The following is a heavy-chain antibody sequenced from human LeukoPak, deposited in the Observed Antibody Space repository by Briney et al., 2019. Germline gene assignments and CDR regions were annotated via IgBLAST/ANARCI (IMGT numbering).Heavy chain of an antibody. CDR3: ARDSPPRYYYGSGDFDY. Sequence: SSSYIYYADSVKGRFTISRDNAKNSLYLQMNSLRAEDTAVYYCARDSPPRYYYGSGDFDYWGQGTLVTVSS. D-gene: IGHD3-10*01. J-gene: IGHJ4*02. CDR2: SSSYI. V-gene: IGHV3-21*01.